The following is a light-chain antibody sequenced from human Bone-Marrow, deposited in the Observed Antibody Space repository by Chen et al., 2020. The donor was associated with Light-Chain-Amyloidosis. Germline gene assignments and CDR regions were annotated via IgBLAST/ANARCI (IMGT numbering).Light chain of an antibody. CDR3: SSYAGSNKLV. J-gene: IGLJ2*01. CDR2: EVS. V-gene: IGLV2-8*01. Sequence: QSALTQPHSASGSPGQSVTISFTGTISYVGGYNYVPWYQQHPGKAPKLMIYEVSKRPSGFPDRFSGSKSGNTASLTVSGLQAEDEADYYCSSYAGSNKLVFGGGTRLTVL. CDR1: ISYVGGYNY.